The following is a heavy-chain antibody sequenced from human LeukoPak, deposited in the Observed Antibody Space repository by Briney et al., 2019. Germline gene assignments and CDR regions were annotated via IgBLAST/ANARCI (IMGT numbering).Heavy chain of an antibody. V-gene: IGHV3-23*01. CDR3: AIMHGYYDGSGFWVQ. CDR2: MSPSGDKT. Sequence: GGSLRLSCAASGFTFSSYAMSWVRQAPGKGLEWVSFMSPSGDKTSNADSVEGRFTISRDNTRNTLYLQMNSLRDEDTGVYYCAIMHGYYDGSGFWVQWGQGTLVTVSS. CDR1: GFTFSSYA. J-gene: IGHJ4*02. D-gene: IGHD3-22*01.